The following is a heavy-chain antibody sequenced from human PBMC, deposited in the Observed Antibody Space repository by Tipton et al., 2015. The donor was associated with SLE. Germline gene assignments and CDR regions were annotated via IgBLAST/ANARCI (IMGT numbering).Heavy chain of an antibody. V-gene: IGHV4-34*01. J-gene: IGHJ6*02. CDR3: ARGRTAMVGSLYYYGMDV. Sequence: TLSLTCAVYGGSFSGYYWSWIRQPPGKGLEWIGEINHSGSTNYNPSLKSRVTISVDTSKNQFSLKLSSVTAADTAVYYCARGRTAMVGSLYYYGMDVWGQGTTVTASS. CDR2: INHSGST. CDR1: GGSFSGYY. D-gene: IGHD5-18*01.